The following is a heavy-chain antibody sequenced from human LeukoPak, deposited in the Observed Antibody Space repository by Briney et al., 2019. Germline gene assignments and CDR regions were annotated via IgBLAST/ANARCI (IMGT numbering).Heavy chain of an antibody. V-gene: IGHV4-34*01. CDR1: GASFSGYY. CDR2: INHTGST. D-gene: IGHD3-3*01. J-gene: IGHJ6*04. CDR3: ARGRLRFLEMDV. Sequence: PSETLSLTCAVYGASFSGYYWAWIRQPPGKGLEWIGEINHTGSTTYNPSLKSRVTMSVDTSKNWSSLKLNSVTAADTAVYYCARGRLRFLEMDVWGKGTMVTVSS.